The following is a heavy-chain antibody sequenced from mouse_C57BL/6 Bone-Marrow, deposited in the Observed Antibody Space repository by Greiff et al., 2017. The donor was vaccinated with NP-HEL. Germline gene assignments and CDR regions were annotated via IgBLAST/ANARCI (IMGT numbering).Heavy chain of an antibody. Sequence: QVQLQQSGPELVKPGASVKISCKASGYAFSSSWMNWVKQRPGKGLEWIGRIYPGDGDTNYNGKFKGKATLTADKSSSTAYMQLSSQTSEDSAVYFCARERKNYGRFDDWGQGTTLTVSS. CDR1: GYAFSSSW. J-gene: IGHJ2*01. D-gene: IGHD1-1*01. CDR2: IYPGDGDT. CDR3: ARERKNYGRFDD. V-gene: IGHV1-82*01.